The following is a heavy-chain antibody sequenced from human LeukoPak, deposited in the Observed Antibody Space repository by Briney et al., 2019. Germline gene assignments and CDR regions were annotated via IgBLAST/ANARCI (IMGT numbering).Heavy chain of an antibody. CDR3: GSMRRSSGGQWELVIDY. J-gene: IGHJ4*02. CDR2: INPNSGGT. V-gene: IGHV1-2*02. D-gene: IGHD1-26*01. Sequence: ASVKVSCKASGYTFTGYYMHWVRQAPGQGLEWMGWINPNSGGTNYAQKFQGRVTMTRDTSISTAYMELSRLRSDDTAVYYCGSMRRSSGGQWELVIDYWGQGTLVTVSS. CDR1: GYTFTGYY.